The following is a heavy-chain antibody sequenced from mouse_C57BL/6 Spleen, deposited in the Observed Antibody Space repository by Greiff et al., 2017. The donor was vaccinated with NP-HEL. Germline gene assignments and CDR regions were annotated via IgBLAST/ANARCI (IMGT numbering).Heavy chain of an antibody. CDR1: GYAFSSSW. CDR3: AADYYGSSPYYFDY. CDR2: IYPGDGDT. V-gene: IGHV1-82*01. J-gene: IGHJ2*01. D-gene: IGHD1-1*01. Sequence: VQLQQSGPELVKPGASVKISCKASGYAFSSSWMNWVKQRPGKGLEWIGRIYPGDGDTNYNGKFKGKATLTADKSSSTAYMQLSSLTSEDSAVYVCAADYYGSSPYYFDYWGQGTTLTVSS.